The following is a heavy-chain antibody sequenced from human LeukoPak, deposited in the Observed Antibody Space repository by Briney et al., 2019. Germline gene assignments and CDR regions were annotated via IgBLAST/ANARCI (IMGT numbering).Heavy chain of an antibody. D-gene: IGHD2-2*02. CDR1: GYPFTSYY. V-gene: IGHV1-18*01. J-gene: IGHJ5*02. CDR2: ISAYNGDT. Sequence: ASVKVSCKASGYPFTSYYINWVRQAPGQGLEWMGWISAYNGDTNYAQNLQGRVTMTTDTSTDTAYMELRSLRSDDTAVYYCATDRLSYTNPNNGFDPCGQGTQVNVSS. CDR3: ATDRLSYTNPNNGFDP.